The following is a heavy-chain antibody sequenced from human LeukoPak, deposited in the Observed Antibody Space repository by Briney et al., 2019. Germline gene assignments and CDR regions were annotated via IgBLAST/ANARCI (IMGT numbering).Heavy chain of an antibody. CDR2: IIPIFGTA. J-gene: IGHJ4*02. V-gene: IGHV1-69*01. CDR3: AREGDIVATTLFDY. D-gene: IGHD5-12*01. Sequence: GASVKVSCKASGGTFSSYAISWVRQAPGQGLKWMGGIIPIFGTANYAQKFQGRVTITADESTSTAYMELSSLRSEDTAVYYCAREGDIVATTLFDYWGQGTLVTVSS. CDR1: GGTFSSYA.